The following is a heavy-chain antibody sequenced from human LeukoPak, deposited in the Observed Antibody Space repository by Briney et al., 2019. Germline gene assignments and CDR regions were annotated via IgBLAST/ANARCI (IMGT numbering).Heavy chain of an antibody. CDR3: AGAPLRGYDSSGYSDAFDI. CDR1: GGSISSGSYY. CDR2: IYTSGST. V-gene: IGHV4-61*02. D-gene: IGHD3-22*01. Sequence: PSETLSLTCTVSGGSISSGSYYWSWIRQPAGKGLEWIGRIYTSGSTNYNPFLKSRVTISVDTSKNQFSLKLSSVTAADTAVYYCAGAPLRGYDSSGYSDAFDIWGQGTMVTVSS. J-gene: IGHJ3*02.